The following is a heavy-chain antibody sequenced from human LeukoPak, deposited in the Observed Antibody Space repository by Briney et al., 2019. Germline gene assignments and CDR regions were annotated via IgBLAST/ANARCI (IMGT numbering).Heavy chain of an antibody. D-gene: IGHD6-13*01. CDR3: ARGMQQLYHFDS. Sequence: SETLPLTCAVSGGSISSYYWSWIRQPPGKGLEWIGYIYYSGSTNYNPSLKSRVTISVDTSKNQFSLKLLSVTAADTAVYYCARGMQQLYHFDSWGRGTLVTVSS. J-gene: IGHJ4*02. CDR2: IYYSGST. CDR1: GGSISSYY. V-gene: IGHV4-59*01.